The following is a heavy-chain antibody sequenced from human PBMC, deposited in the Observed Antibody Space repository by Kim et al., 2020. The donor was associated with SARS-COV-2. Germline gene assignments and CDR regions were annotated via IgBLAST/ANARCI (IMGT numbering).Heavy chain of an antibody. Sequence: GGSLRLSCAASGFTFSSYAMHWVRQAPGKGLEYVSAISSNGGSTYYANSVKGRFTISRDNSKNTLYLQMGSLRAEDMAVYYCARESTPAASYYYYYYMDVWGKGNTVTVSS. V-gene: IGHV3-64*01. J-gene: IGHJ6*03. CDR1: GFTFSSYA. CDR2: ISSNGGST. D-gene: IGHD2-2*01. CDR3: ARESTPAASYYYYYYMDV.